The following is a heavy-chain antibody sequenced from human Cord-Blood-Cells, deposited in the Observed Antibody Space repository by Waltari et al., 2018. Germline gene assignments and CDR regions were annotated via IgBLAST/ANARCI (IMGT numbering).Heavy chain of an antibody. D-gene: IGHD1-1*01. CDR3: ARYRTGTFDY. V-gene: IGHV4-59*01. CDR2: IYYSGST. Sequence: QVQLQESGPGLVKPSETLSLTCTVSGGSISSYYWSWIRQPPGKGLEWIGYIYYSGSTNSNPSLKSRVTISVDTSKNQFALKLSSVTAADTAVYYCARYRTGTFDYWGQGTLVTVSS. J-gene: IGHJ4*02. CDR1: GGSISSYY.